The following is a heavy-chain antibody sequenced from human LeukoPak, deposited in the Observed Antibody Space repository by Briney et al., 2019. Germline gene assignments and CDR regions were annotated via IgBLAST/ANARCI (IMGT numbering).Heavy chain of an antibody. V-gene: IGHV3-74*01. D-gene: IGHD5-18*01. CDR1: GFTFTNYW. CDR3: ARDGMSDGRHLDY. CDR2: INSDGSGT. Sequence: PGGSLRLSCAASGFTFTNYWMHWVRQVSGKGLVWVSRINSDGSGTRYADFVKGRFTISRDNAKSTVYLQMNSLRTDDTAVYYCARDGMSDGRHLDYWGQGILVTVSS. J-gene: IGHJ4*02.